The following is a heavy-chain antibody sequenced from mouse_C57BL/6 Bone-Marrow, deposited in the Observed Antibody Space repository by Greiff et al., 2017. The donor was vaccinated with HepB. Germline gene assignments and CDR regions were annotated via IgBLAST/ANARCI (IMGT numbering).Heavy chain of an antibody. CDR1: GYTFTDYY. CDR2: IYPGSGNT. D-gene: IGHD1-1*01. J-gene: IGHJ2*01. Sequence: QVQLKESGAELVRPGASVKLSCKASGYTFTDYYINWVKQRPGQGLEWIARIYPGSGNTYYNEKFKGKATLTAEKSSSTAYMQLSSLTSEDSAVYFCARGLITPLFDYWGQGTTLTVSS. CDR3: ARGLITPLFDY. V-gene: IGHV1-76*01.